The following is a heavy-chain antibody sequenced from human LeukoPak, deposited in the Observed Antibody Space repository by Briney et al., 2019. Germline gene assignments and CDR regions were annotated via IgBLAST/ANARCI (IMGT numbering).Heavy chain of an antibody. CDR1: GVSISSYY. CDR2: IYYSGST. CDR3: ARDYGSGLAAFDI. J-gene: IGHJ3*02. Sequence: PSGTLSLTCAVSGVSISSYYWSWIRQPPGKGLEWIGYIYYSGSTNYNPSLKSRVTISVDTSKNQFSLKLSSVTAADTAVYYCARDYGSGLAAFDIWGQGTMVTVSS. D-gene: IGHD3-10*01. V-gene: IGHV4-59*01.